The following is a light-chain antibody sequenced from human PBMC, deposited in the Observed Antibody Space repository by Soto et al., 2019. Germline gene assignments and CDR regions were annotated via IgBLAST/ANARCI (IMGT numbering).Light chain of an antibody. V-gene: IGLV2-14*03. J-gene: IGLJ2*01. CDR3: SSYANYNVV. CDR2: DVT. Sequence: QSALTQPASVSGSPGQSITISCTGTDSDIGVYNYVSWYQQYPGKAPKLMIYDVTNRPSGVSNRFSGSKSGNMASLTISGLPAEDEADYYCSSYANYNVVFGGGTKVTVL. CDR1: DSDIGVYNY.